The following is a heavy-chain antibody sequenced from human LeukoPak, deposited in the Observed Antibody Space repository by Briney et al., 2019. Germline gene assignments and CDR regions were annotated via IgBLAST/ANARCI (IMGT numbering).Heavy chain of an antibody. V-gene: IGHV5-51*01. CDR3: ARSYRSSWSYYDY. CDR2: IYPGDSDT. D-gene: IGHD2-2*01. CDR1: GYKFTSYW. Sequence: GGSLRLSCKGSGYKFTSYWIGWVRQMPGKGLEWMGIIYPGDSDTRYSASVQGQFTISADKSITTAHLQWSSLEASDTAMYYCARSYRSSWSYYDYWGQGTLVTVSS. J-gene: IGHJ4*02.